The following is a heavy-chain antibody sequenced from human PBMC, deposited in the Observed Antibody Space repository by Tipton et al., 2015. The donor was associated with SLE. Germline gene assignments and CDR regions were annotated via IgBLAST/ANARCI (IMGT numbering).Heavy chain of an antibody. CDR1: GGSISTTNYF. Sequence: TLSLTCSASGGSISTTNYFWGWIRQPPGKGLEWIGNFYYSGNTYYSPSLKNRVTISVDTSKNQFSLKLTSVTAADTAVYYCAVATYEYGSGLDFWGQGTLVTVSS. J-gene: IGHJ4*02. V-gene: IGHV4-39*07. CDR3: AVATYEYGSGLDF. CDR2: FYYSGNT. D-gene: IGHD3-10*01.